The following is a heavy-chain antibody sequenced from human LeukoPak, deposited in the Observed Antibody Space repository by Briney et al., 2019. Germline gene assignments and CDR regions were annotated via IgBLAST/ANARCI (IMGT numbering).Heavy chain of an antibody. V-gene: IGHV3-30*03. CDR2: ISYDGSNK. CDR3: ARDRVYSSQTYYYYYMDV. D-gene: IGHD4-11*01. J-gene: IGHJ6*03. CDR1: GFTFSNYW. Sequence: GGSLRLSCAASGFTFSNYWMHWVRQAPGKGLEWVAVISYDGSNKYYADSVKGRFTISRDNSKNTLYLQMNSLRAEDTAVYYCARDRVYSSQTYYYYYMDVWGKGTTVTVSS.